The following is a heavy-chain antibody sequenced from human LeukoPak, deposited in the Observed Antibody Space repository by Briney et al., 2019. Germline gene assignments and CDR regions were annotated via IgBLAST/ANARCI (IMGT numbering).Heavy chain of an antibody. D-gene: IGHD3-10*01. J-gene: IGHJ4*02. CDR1: GDSVSSNLVT. Sequence: SQTLSLTCAISGDSVSSNLVTWNWIRQSPSRGLEWLGRTYYRSKWSNDYGDSVKRRITINPDTSKNQFSLQLNSVTPEDTAVYYCARVRSGIFEYWGQGTLVTVSS. CDR2: TYYRSKWSN. V-gene: IGHV6-1*01. CDR3: ARVRSGIFEY.